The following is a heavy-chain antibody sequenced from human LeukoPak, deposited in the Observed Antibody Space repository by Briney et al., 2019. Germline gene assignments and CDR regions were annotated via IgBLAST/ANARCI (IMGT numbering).Heavy chain of an antibody. CDR2: IYYSGST. D-gene: IGHD3-3*01. J-gene: IGHJ2*01. CDR3: ARDGSGYYGYFDL. V-gene: IGHV4-59*01. CDR1: GGSISSYY. Sequence: SETLSLTCTVSGGSISSYYWSWIRQPPGKGLEWIGYIYYSGSTNYNPSLKSRVTISVDTSKNQFSLKLSSVTAADTAVYYCARDGSGYYGYFDLWGRGTLVTVSS.